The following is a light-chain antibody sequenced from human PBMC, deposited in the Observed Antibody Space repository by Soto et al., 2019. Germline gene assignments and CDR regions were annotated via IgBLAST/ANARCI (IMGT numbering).Light chain of an antibody. CDR2: EVT. CDR3: SSYTTDTTLV. CDR1: SSDVGSYNR. J-gene: IGLJ2*01. V-gene: IGLV2-18*02. Sequence: QPALTQPPSVSGSPGQSVTISCTGTSSDVGSYNRVSWYQQPPGTAPKLMIYEVTNRPSGVPDRFSGTKSGNTASLPISGLQAEDEADYYCSSYTTDTTLVFGGGTKLTVL.